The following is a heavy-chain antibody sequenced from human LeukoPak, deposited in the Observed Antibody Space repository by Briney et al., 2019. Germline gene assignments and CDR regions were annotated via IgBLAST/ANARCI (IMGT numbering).Heavy chain of an antibody. J-gene: IGHJ4*02. CDR1: GGSISSSSYY. Sequence: SETLSLTCTVSGGSISSSSYYWGWIRQPTGKGLEWIGSIYYSGSTYYNPSLKSRVTISVDTSKNQFSLKLSSVTAADTAVYYCARHLPNYDILTGYSYYFDYWGLGSLVTVSS. D-gene: IGHD3-9*01. V-gene: IGHV4-39*01. CDR3: ARHLPNYDILTGYSYYFDY. CDR2: IYYSGST.